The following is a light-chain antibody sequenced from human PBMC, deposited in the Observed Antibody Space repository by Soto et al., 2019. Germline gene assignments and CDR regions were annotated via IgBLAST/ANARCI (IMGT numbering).Light chain of an antibody. CDR3: SSFSNSDTPDV. CDR2: DVS. CDR1: SRDIGGYDF. V-gene: IGLV2-14*03. J-gene: IGLJ1*01. Sequence: QSALAQPASVSGSPGQSITISCAGSSRDIGGYDFVSWYQQHPGEAPKLIIFDVSDRPSGVSDRFSGSKSGDTASLTISGLLAEDEADYYCSSFSNSDTPDVFGAGTKVTVL.